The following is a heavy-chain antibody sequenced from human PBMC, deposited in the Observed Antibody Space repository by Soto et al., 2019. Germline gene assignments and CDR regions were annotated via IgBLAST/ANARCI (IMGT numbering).Heavy chain of an antibody. CDR1: GGSISSYY. J-gene: IGHJ4*02. V-gene: IGHV4-59*01. Sequence: PSKTLSLSCTVSGGSISSYYWSWIRQPPGKGLEWIGYIYYSGSTNYNPSLKSRVTISVDTSKNQFSLKLSSVTAADTAVYYLDRFYFCNGSTFDLWGQGNLV. CDR3: DRFYFCNGSTFDL. D-gene: IGHD3-3*01. CDR2: IYYSGST.